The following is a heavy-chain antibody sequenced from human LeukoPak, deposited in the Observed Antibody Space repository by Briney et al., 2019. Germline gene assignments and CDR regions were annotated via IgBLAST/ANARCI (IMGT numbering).Heavy chain of an antibody. CDR3: ASAAGAAVRGYYYYYMDV. D-gene: IGHD6-25*01. V-gene: IGHV4-38-2*01. CDR1: GYSISRGYY. Sequence: SETLSLTCAVSGYSISRGYYWGWIRQPPGKGLEWIGNIYHSGSTYYNPSLKSRVTISVDTSKNQFSLRLSSVTAADTAVYYCASAAGAAVRGYYYYYMDVWGKGTTVTVSS. J-gene: IGHJ6*03. CDR2: IYHSGST.